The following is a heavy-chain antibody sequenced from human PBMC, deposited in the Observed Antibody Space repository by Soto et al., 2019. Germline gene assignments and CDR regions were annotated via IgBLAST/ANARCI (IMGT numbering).Heavy chain of an antibody. CDR3: AKHGTTDY. CDR1: GFTFSSYG. J-gene: IGHJ4*02. CDR2: ISYDGSNK. D-gene: IGHD1-1*01. Sequence: GGSRRLSCGASGFTFSSYGMHWVRQAPGKGLEWVAVISYDGSNKYYADSVKGRFTISRDNSKNTLYLQMNSLRAEDTAVYYCAKHGTTDYWGQGTLVTVYS. V-gene: IGHV3-30*18.